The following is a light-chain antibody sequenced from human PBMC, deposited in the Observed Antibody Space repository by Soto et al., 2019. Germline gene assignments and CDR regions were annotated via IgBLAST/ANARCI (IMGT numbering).Light chain of an antibody. CDR1: QDISKF. CDR2: DAS. J-gene: IGKJ3*01. V-gene: IGKV1-33*01. Sequence: DIQMTQSPSSRSSCIVDIVSFTCQASQDISKFLNWYQHKPGQAPSLLIYDASKSHFGVPSRFSGSGSGTDFTFTISSLQPEDNATYYCQQYENRPYTFGPGTKVDI. CDR3: QQYENRPYT.